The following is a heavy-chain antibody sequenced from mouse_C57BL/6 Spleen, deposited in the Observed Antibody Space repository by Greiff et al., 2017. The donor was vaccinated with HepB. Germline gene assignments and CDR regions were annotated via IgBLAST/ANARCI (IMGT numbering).Heavy chain of an antibody. V-gene: IGHV1-15*01. CDR2: IDPETGGT. J-gene: IGHJ4*01. CDR3: TRWIITTVYAMDY. D-gene: IGHD1-1*01. CDR1: GYTFTDYE. Sequence: VKLQQSGAELVRPGASVTLSCKASGYTFTDYEMHWVKQTPVHGLEWIGAIDPETGGTAYNQKFKGKAILTADKSSSTAYMELRSLTSEDSAVYYCTRWIITTVYAMDYWGQGTSVTVSS.